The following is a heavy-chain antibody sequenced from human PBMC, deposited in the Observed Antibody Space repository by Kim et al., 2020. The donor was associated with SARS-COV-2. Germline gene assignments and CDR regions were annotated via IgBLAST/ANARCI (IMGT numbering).Heavy chain of an antibody. CDR2: ISYDGSNK. J-gene: IGHJ5*02. D-gene: IGHD5-12*01. Sequence: GGSLRLSCAASGFTFSSYGMHWVRQAPGKGLEWVAVISYDGSNKYYADSVKGRFTISRDNSKNTLYLQMNSLRAEDTAVYYCAKALRGAFDPWGQGTLVTVSS. CDR1: GFTFSSYG. V-gene: IGHV3-30*18. CDR3: AKALRGAFDP.